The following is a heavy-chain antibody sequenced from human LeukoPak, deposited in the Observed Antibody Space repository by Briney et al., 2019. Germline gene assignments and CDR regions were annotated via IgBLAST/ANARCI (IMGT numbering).Heavy chain of an antibody. CDR1: GGSISSSSHY. D-gene: IGHD3-16*01. CDR3: ARYLRQPGTFYLDH. Sequence: PSETLSLTCTVSGGSISSSSHYWGWIRQPPGKGLEWIGVSTYYNPSLKNRVTISRDTSKNQFSLKLSSVTAADTAIYYCARYLRQPGTFYLDHWGQGTLVTVSS. CDR2: VST. V-gene: IGHV4-39*01. J-gene: IGHJ4*02.